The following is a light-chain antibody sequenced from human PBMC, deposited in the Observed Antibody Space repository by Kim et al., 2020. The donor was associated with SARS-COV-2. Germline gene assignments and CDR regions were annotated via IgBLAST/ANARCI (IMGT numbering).Light chain of an antibody. J-gene: IGKJ3*01. Sequence: SSVGDRVTITCRASQGISSYLAWYQQKPGKVPKLLIYAAYTLQSGVPSRFSGSGSGTDFTLTISSLQPEDVATYYCQKYNSVPLTFGPGTKVDIK. CDR3: QKYNSVPLT. V-gene: IGKV1-27*01. CDR1: QGISSY. CDR2: AAY.